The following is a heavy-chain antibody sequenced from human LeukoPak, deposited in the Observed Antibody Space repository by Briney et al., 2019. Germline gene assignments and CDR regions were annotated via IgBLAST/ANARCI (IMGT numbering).Heavy chain of an antibody. CDR2: ACSSGGIT. Sequence: QPGGSLRLSCVASVFPFTIYAMSWARQAPGKGLESVSTACSSGGITYYADSVKGRFTISRDSYTHTLHLQMNSLRAEHTAVYYCAKVMAAAGTWFFDYWSQGKVVTVSS. V-gene: IGHV3-23*01. J-gene: IGHJ4*02. CDR3: AKVMAAAGTWFFDY. D-gene: IGHD6-13*01. CDR1: VFPFTIYA.